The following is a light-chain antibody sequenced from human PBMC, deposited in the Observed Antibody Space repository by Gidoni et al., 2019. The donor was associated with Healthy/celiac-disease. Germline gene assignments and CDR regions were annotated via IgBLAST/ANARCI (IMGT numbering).Light chain of an antibody. CDR2: EVS. Sequence: TSCTGTSSDVGSYNRVSWYQQHPGKAPKLMIYEVSKRPSGVSNRFSGSKSGNTASLTISGLQAEDEADYYCCSYAGSSTYVVFGGGTKLTVL. J-gene: IGLJ2*01. CDR3: CSYAGSSTYVV. V-gene: IGLV2-23*02. CDR1: SSDVGSYNR.